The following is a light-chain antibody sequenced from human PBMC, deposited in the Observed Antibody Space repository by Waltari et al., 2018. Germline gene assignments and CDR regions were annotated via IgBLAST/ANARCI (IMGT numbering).Light chain of an antibody. CDR1: DFGERR. Sequence: SYMLTHPPSVSVAPGQTARITCGSADFGERRVTWCQQRPGQAPVSVIYYDTDRPSGIPDRFSGSHSGDTATLIISRVEAGDEADYYCQVWDSSRHHVIFGGGTRLTVL. CDR2: YDT. CDR3: QVWDSSRHHVI. J-gene: IGLJ2*01. V-gene: IGLV3-21*04.